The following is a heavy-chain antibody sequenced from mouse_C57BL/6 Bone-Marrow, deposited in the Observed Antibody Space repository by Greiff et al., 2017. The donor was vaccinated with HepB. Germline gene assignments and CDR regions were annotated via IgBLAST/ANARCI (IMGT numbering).Heavy chain of an antibody. D-gene: IGHD2-4*01. V-gene: IGHV1-72*01. CDR2: IDPNSGGT. CDR3: ASAPIYYDYDAWFAY. J-gene: IGHJ3*01. CDR1: GYTFTSYW. Sequence: QVQLQQPGAELVKPGASVKLSCKASGYTFTSYWMHWVKQRPGRGLEWIGRIDPNSGGTKYNEKVKSKATLTVDKPSSTAYMQLSSLTSEDSAVYYCASAPIYYDYDAWFAYWGQGTLVTVSA.